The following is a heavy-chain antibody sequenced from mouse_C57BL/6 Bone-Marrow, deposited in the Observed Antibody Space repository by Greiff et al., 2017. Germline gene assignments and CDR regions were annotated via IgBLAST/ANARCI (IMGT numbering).Heavy chain of an antibody. J-gene: IGHJ4*01. V-gene: IGHV1-52*01. CDR1: GYTFTSYW. CDR2: IDPSDSET. CDR3: ARGDFDYYGSSWAMDY. D-gene: IGHD1-1*01. Sequence: QVQLQQPGAELVRPGSSVKLSCKASGYTFTSYWMHWVKQRPIQGLEWIGNIDPSDSETHYNQKFKDKATLTVDKSPSTAYMQLSSLTSEDSAVYYGARGDFDYYGSSWAMDYWGQGTSVTVSS.